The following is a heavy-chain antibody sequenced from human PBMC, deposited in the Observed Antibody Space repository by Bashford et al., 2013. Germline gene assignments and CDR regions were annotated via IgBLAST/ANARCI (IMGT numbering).Heavy chain of an antibody. CDR1: GFTVSSDY. J-gene: IGHJ6*02. Sequence: GGSLRLSCAASGFTVSSDYMSWVRQAPGKGLEWVSIIYSIGSTYYADSVKGRFTISRDNSKNTLYLQMNSLRAEDTAVYYCARWMVRGGPSLYGMDVWGQGTTVTVSS. D-gene: IGHD3-10*01. CDR2: IYSIGST. V-gene: IGHV3-53*01. CDR3: ARWMVRGGPSLYGMDV.